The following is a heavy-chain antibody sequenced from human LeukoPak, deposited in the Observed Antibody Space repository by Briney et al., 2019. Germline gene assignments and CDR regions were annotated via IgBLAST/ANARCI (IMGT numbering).Heavy chain of an antibody. CDR2: TYRTSRWYN. CDR1: GDSVSSNSAA. V-gene: IGHV6-1*01. J-gene: IGHJ4*02. CDR3: ARDLPPGAAGVTGPFDY. Sequence: SRTLSLTCAISGDSVSSNSAAWNWIRQSPSRGLEWLGRTYRTSRWYNDYAVSVKSRITINPDTSKNQFSLQLSSVTPEDTAVYYCARDLPPGAAGVTGPFDYWGQGTLVTVSA. D-gene: IGHD6-13*01.